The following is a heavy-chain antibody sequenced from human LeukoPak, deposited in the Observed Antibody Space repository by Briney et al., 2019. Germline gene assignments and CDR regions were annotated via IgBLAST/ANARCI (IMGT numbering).Heavy chain of an antibody. Sequence: SETLSLTCAVYGGSFSGYYWSWIRQPPGKGLEWIGEINHSGSTNYNPSLKSRVTISVDTSKNQFSLKLSSVTAADTAVYYCARGPKPYSSGWYGASDYWGQGTLVTVSS. CDR3: ARGPKPYSSGWYGASDY. D-gene: IGHD6-19*01. CDR1: GGSFSGYY. CDR2: INHSGST. J-gene: IGHJ4*02. V-gene: IGHV4-34*01.